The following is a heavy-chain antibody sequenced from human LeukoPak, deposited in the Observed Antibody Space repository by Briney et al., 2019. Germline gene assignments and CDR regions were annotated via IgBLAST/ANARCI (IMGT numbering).Heavy chain of an antibody. V-gene: IGHV4-34*01. CDR1: GGSFSGYY. CDR3: ARGRYTAMVGLFAGNWFDP. CDR2: INHSGST. J-gene: IGHJ5*02. D-gene: IGHD5-18*01. Sequence: SETLSLTCAVYGGSFSGYYWSWIRQPPGKGLEWIGEINHSGSTNYNPSLKSRVTISVDTSKNQFSLKLSSVTAADTAVYYCARGRYTAMVGLFAGNWFDPWGQGTLVTVSS.